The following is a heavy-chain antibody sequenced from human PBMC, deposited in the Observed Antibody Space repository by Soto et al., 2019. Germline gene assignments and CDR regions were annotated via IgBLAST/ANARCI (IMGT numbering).Heavy chain of an antibody. CDR1: GFPVSKHW. Sequence: RLSCAASGFPVSKHWMHWVRQAPGKGLVWVSHIKTDGSFTRDADSLKGRFTISRDNARNTLYLQMNGLRAEDTAIYYCVRDNNWSLDYWGQGTLVNGYS. CDR2: IKTDGSFT. J-gene: IGHJ4*02. D-gene: IGHD1-1*01. CDR3: VRDNNWSLDY. V-gene: IGHV3-74*01.